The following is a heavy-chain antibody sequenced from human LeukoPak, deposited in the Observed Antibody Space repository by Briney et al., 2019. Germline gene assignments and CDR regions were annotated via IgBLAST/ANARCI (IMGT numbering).Heavy chain of an antibody. Sequence: PSETLSLTCTVSGGSISSYYWSWIRQPPGKGLEWIGYIYDSGSTNYNPSLKSRVTISVDTSKNQFSLKLSSVTAADTAVYYCARDRYCSGRSCYGPPDYWGQGALVIVSS. J-gene: IGHJ4*02. V-gene: IGHV4-59*12. CDR2: IYDSGST. CDR1: GGSISSYY. D-gene: IGHD2-15*01. CDR3: ARDRYCSGRSCYGPPDY.